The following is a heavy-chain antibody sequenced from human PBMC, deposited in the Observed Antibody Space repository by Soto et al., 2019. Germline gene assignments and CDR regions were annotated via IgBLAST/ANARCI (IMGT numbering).Heavy chain of an antibody. Sequence: EVQLLESGGGLVQPGGSLRLSCAASGFTFSSYAMSWVRQAPGKGLEWVSAISGSGGSTYYANSVKGRFTISRDNSKNTLYLQMNSLRAEDTAVYYCAKVRRTYYYDSSAIDYWGQGTLVTVSS. CDR1: GFTFSSYA. CDR3: AKVRRTYYYDSSAIDY. D-gene: IGHD3-22*01. J-gene: IGHJ4*02. CDR2: ISGSGGST. V-gene: IGHV3-23*01.